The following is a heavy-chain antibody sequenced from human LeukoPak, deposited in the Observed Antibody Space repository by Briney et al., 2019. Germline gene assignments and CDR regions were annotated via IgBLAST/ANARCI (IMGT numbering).Heavy chain of an antibody. J-gene: IGHJ6*03. D-gene: IGHD3-3*01. CDR1: GYTFTGYY. Sequence: GASVKVSCKASGYTFTGYYMHWVRQAPGQGLEWMGWINPNSGGTNYAQKFQGRVTMTRDTSISTAYMELSRLRSDDTAVYYCARLFYDFWSGYLVGGGTGYMDVWGKGTTVTVSS. CDR3: ARLFYDFWSGYLVGGGTGYMDV. CDR2: INPNSGGT. V-gene: IGHV1-2*02.